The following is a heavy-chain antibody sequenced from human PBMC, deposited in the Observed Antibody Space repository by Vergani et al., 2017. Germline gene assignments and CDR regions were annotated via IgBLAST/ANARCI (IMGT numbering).Heavy chain of an antibody. CDR2: VYTSGMT. CDR1: GFSIDNGYY. V-gene: IGHV4-38-2*02. Sequence: QVQLQESGPGLVKPSETLSLTCAVSGFSIDNGYYWDWIRQPPGKGLEWIGRVYTSGMTNYNPSLKSRVTILVDRSKSQLSLKLTSVTAGDTAVYFCARELSYYYGSGSDDYNPYYYEGMDVWGPGTTVTVSS. CDR3: ARELSYYYGSGSDDYNPYYYEGMDV. J-gene: IGHJ6*02. D-gene: IGHD3-10*01.